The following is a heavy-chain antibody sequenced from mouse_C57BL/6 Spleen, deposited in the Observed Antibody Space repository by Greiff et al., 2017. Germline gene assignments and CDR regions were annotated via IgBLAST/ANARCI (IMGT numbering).Heavy chain of an antibody. CDR3: ARSDGYYRAY. D-gene: IGHD2-3*01. J-gene: IGHJ3*01. V-gene: IGHV1-64*01. CDR1: GYTFTSYW. CDR2: IHPNSGST. Sequence: QVQLKQSGAELVKPGASVKLSCKASGYTFTSYWMHWVKQRPGQGLEWIGMIHPNSGSTNYNEKFKSKATLTVDKSSSTAYMQLSSLTSEDSAVYYCARSDGYYRAYWGQGTLVTVSA.